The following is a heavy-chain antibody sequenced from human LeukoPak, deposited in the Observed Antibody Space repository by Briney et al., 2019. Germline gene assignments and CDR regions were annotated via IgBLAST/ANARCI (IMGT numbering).Heavy chain of an antibody. CDR3: ARTIAQYSNSWLYFYYGLDV. V-gene: IGHV3-23*01. Sequence: GGSLRLSCTASGFTFGSYAMSWVRQAPGKGLEWGSSISGGSEDTYYADSVKGRFTISRDNSKSTLYLQMNSLRAEDTAVYYCARTIAQYSNSWLYFYYGLDVWGRGTTVT. CDR1: GFTFGSYA. D-gene: IGHD6-13*01. J-gene: IGHJ6*01. CDR2: ISGGSEDT.